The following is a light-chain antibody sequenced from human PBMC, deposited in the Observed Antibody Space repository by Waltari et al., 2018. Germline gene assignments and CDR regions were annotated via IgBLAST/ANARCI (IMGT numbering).Light chain of an antibody. CDR3: QHYHNWPPIT. J-gene: IGKJ5*01. V-gene: IGKV3-15*01. CDR2: GAS. CDR1: QSISTT. Sequence: EIVMTQSPATLSVSPGERATLSCSASQSISTTLAWYQQKPGQAPRLLIYGASTRATGFPARFSGSGFGTEFTLTISSLRSEDFAVYYCQHYHNWPPITFGQGTRLEIK.